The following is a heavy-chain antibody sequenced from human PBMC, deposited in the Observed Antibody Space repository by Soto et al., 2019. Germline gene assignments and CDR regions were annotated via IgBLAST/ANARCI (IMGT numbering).Heavy chain of an antibody. D-gene: IGHD2-2*01. CDR1: GFTFSSYS. V-gene: IGHV3-48*01. Sequence: EVQLVESGGGLVQPGGSLRLSCAASGFTFSSYSMNWVRQAPGKGLEWVSYISSSSSTIYYADSVKGRFTISRDNAMNSLYLQMNSLRAEDTAVYYCAREHCSSTSCLNVFDYWGQGTLVTVSS. CDR3: AREHCSSTSCLNVFDY. J-gene: IGHJ4*02. CDR2: ISSSSSTI.